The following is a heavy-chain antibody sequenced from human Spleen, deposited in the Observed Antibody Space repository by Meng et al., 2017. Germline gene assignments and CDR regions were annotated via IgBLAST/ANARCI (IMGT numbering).Heavy chain of an antibody. CDR3: ARRVGSGWYFDY. D-gene: IGHD6-19*01. J-gene: IGHJ4*02. CDR1: GYSFTNYW. CDR2: IYPDDCET. V-gene: IGHV5-51*01. Sequence: KVSCKGSGYSFTNYWIGWVRQMPGKDLEWMGIIYPDDCETRISPSFQGQVSISADKSISTAYVHWTSLKASDTAMYYCARRVGSGWYFDYWGQGTLVTVSS.